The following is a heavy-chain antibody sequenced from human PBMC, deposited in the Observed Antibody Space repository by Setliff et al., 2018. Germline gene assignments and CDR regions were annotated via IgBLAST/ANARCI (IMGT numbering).Heavy chain of an antibody. CDR2: INQDGSVK. J-gene: IGHJ4*02. CDR3: ASDWNDAVDY. Sequence: VGSLRLSCAASRFTFSNYWMNWVRQAPGKWLEWVANINQDGSVKYYVDSVKGRFTISRDNAKNSLYLQMNSLRAEDSAVYYCASDWNDAVDYWGQGTLVTVSS. CDR1: RFTFSNYW. D-gene: IGHD1-1*01. V-gene: IGHV3-7*05.